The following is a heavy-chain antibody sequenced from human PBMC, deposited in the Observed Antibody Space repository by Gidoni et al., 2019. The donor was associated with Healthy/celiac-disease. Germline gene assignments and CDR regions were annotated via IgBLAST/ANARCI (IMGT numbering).Heavy chain of an antibody. CDR2: IYSGGST. CDR1: GFTVSSNY. Sequence: EVQLVESGGGLIQLGGSLRLSCAASGFTVSSNYMSWARQAPGKGLEWVSVIYSGGSTYYADSVKGRFTISRDNSKNTLYLQMNSLRAEDTAVYYCARVAVAGYFDYWGQGTLVTVSS. V-gene: IGHV3-53*01. CDR3: ARVAVAGYFDY. J-gene: IGHJ4*02. D-gene: IGHD6-19*01.